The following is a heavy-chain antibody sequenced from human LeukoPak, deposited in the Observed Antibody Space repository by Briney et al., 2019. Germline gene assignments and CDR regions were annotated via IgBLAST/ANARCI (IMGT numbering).Heavy chain of an antibody. D-gene: IGHD6-19*01. V-gene: IGHV4-39*01. CDR2: IFYSGGT. CDR3: ARRGSGLDWFDP. CDR1: GGSISSSSYY. J-gene: IGHJ5*02. Sequence: SETLSLTCTVSGGSISSSSYYWGWIRRPPGKGLEWIGSIFYSGGTYYSPSLKSRVTISVDTSNNQFSLKLSSVTAADTAVYYCARRGSGLDWFDPWGQGTLVTVSS.